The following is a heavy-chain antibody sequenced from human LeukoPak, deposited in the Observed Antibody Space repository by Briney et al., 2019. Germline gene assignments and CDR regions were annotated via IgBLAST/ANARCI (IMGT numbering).Heavy chain of an antibody. CDR1: GFTFSSYE. Sequence: GGSLRLSCAASGFTFSSYEMNWVRQAPGKGLEFISYISSSGSIIYYADSVKGRFTISRDNSKNTLYLQMNGLRAEDSAVYFCAKADRRWATYYYDTSGYYYDYWGQGTLVTVSS. CDR2: ISSSGSII. J-gene: IGHJ4*02. D-gene: IGHD3-22*01. V-gene: IGHV3-48*03. CDR3: AKADRRWATYYYDTSGYYYDY.